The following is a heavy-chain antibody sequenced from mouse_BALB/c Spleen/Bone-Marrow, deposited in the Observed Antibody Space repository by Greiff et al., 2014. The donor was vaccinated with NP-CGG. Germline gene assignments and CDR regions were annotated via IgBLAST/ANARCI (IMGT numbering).Heavy chain of an antibody. CDR1: GFTFSSYG. D-gene: IGHD2-4*01. CDR3: ARHAYYDQTEVSFVY. J-gene: IGHJ3*01. Sequence: EVQLVESGGGLVKSGGSLKLSCAASGFTFSSYGMSWVRQTPEKRLEWVATISGGGSYTFYPDSVKGRFTISRDNAKNNLYLQLSSLSSEDTALYYCARHAYYDQTEVSFVYWGQGTLVTVSA. V-gene: IGHV5-9-2*01. CDR2: ISGGGSYT.